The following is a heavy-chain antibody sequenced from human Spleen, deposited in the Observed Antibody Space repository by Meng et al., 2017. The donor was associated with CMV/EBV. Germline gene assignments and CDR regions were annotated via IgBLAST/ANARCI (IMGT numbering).Heavy chain of an antibody. CDR1: GFTFSSYA. CDR2: ISYDGSNK. J-gene: IGHJ4*02. D-gene: IGHD2-21*01. Sequence: GSLLKISCAASGFTFSSYAMHWVRQAPGKGLEWVAVISYDGSNKYYADSVKGRFTISRDNSKNTLYLQMNSLRADDTAVYYCLPEGCGGDCYSFDYWGQGTLVTFSS. V-gene: IGHV3-30*04. CDR3: LPEGCGGDCYSFDY.